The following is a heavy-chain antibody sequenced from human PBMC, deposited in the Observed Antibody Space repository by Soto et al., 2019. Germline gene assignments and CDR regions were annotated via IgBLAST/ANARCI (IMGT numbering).Heavy chain of an antibody. CDR3: ARVRRSYYGFWSGRGAFEI. CDR1: GGSFSGYY. CDR2: INHSGST. J-gene: IGHJ3*02. Sequence: KPSETLSLTCAVYGGSFSGYYWSWIRQPPGKGLEWIGEINHSGSTNYNPSLKSRVTISVDTSKNQFSLKLSSVTAAHTAVYYCARVRRSYYGFWSGRGAFEIWGQGTMVTASS. V-gene: IGHV4-34*01. D-gene: IGHD3-3*01.